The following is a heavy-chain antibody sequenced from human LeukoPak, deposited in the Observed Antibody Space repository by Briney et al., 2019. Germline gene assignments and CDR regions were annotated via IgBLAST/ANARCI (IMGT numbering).Heavy chain of an antibody. CDR2: ISGDRGNV. Sequence: GGSLRLSCAASGFTFSSYAMSWVRQAPGKGLEWVSAISGDRGNVYYADSVKGRFTISRDNSKNTLYLQMGSLRAEDTAVYYCAKDGMARGANWFDPWGQGTLVIVSS. D-gene: IGHD3-10*01. J-gene: IGHJ5*02. V-gene: IGHV3-23*01. CDR3: AKDGMARGANWFDP. CDR1: GFTFSSYA.